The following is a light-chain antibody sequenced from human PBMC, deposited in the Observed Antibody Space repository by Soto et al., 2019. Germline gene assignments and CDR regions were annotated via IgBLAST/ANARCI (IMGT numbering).Light chain of an antibody. CDR2: GAS. V-gene: IGKV3-20*01. CDR3: QQHQSYSCT. CDR1: QSVSSSY. J-gene: IGKJ1*01. Sequence: MVGKQSRGTLSLSPGESSTLSCRASQSVSSSYLAWYQQKPGQAPRLLIYGASSRATGIPDRFSGSGSGTDFTLTISSLQPDDFATYYCQQHQSYSCTFGQGTKG.